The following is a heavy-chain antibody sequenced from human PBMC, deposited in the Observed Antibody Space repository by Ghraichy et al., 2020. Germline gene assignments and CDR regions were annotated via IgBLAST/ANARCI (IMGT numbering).Heavy chain of an antibody. Sequence: GGSLRLSCAVSEFTFDGYPMTWVRQAPGKGLEWVSTLGADGRSTFYADSVKGRFTITRDKSKRTMYLQMNSLRADDTAVYYCAKEGWGLGEGAFDVWGQGTKVIV. J-gene: IGHJ3*01. CDR3: AKEGWGLGEGAFDV. D-gene: IGHD3-10*01. CDR2: LGADGRST. CDR1: EFTFDGYP. V-gene: IGHV3-23*01.